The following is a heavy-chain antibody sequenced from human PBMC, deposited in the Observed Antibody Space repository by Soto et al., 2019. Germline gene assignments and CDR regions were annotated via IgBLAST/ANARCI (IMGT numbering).Heavy chain of an antibody. CDR3: ARDIIAVAGTLRYYGMDV. D-gene: IGHD6-19*01. V-gene: IGHV3-33*01. Sequence: PGGSLRLSCAASGFTFSSYGMHWGRQAPGKGLEWVAVIWYDGSNKYYADSVKGPFTISRDNSKNTLYLQMNSLRAEDTAVYYCARDIIAVAGTLRYYGMDVWGQGTTVTVSS. CDR1: GFTFSSYG. J-gene: IGHJ6*02. CDR2: IWYDGSNK.